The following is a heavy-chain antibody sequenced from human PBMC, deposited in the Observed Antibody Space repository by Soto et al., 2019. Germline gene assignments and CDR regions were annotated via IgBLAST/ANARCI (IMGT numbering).Heavy chain of an antibody. D-gene: IGHD4-17*01. CDR1: GGSMSSAY. J-gene: IGHJ4*02. CDR2: IYYSGST. CDR3: ARATDLYYFDY. V-gene: IGHV4-59*08. Sequence: QVQLQESGPGLVKPSETLSLTCTVSGGSMSSAYWSWIRQSPGKGLELIGPIYYSGSTNYNPSLKSRVTISIDRSKNQFSLRLSSVTAADTAMYYCARATDLYYFDYWGQGTLVTVSS.